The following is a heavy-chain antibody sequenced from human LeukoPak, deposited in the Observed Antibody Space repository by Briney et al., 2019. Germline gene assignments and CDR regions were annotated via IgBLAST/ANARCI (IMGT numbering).Heavy chain of an antibody. Sequence: SETLSLTCTVSGGSISSYYWSWLRQPPGKGLEWIGHIYYSGSTNYNPSLKSRVTISVDTSKNQFSLKLNSVTAADTAVYYCARVGDYGRAFDIWGQGTMVTVSS. CDR3: ARVGDYGRAFDI. CDR2: IYYSGST. V-gene: IGHV4-59*01. CDR1: GGSISSYY. D-gene: IGHD4-17*01. J-gene: IGHJ3*02.